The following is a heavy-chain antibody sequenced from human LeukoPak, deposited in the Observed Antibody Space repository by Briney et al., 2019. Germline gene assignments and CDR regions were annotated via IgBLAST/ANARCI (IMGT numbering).Heavy chain of an antibody. CDR1: GFTFSSYG. CDR3: ARDSRKQLVYEYASGPADY. D-gene: IGHD6-6*01. J-gene: IGHJ4*02. Sequence: GGSLRLSCAASGFTFSSYGMHWVRQAPGKGLEWVAFIRYDGSNKYYADSVKGRFTISRDNSKNTLYLQMNSLRAEDAAVYYCARDSRKQLVYEYASGPADYWGQGTLVTVSS. CDR2: IRYDGSNK. V-gene: IGHV3-30*02.